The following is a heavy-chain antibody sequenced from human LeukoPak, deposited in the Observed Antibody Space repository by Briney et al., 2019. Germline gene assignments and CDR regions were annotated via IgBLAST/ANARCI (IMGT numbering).Heavy chain of an antibody. V-gene: IGHV4-34*01. CDR2: INHSGST. D-gene: IGHD3-22*01. CDR3: ARRGYYDSNGQYFFDY. J-gene: IGHJ4*02. CDR1: GGSFSGYY. Sequence: SETLSLTCAVYGGSFSGYYWSWIRQPPGKGLEWIGEINHSGSTNYNPSLKSRVTLSVDTSKNQFSLKLNSVTAVDTAVYYCARRGYYDSNGQYFFDYWGQGTLVTVSS.